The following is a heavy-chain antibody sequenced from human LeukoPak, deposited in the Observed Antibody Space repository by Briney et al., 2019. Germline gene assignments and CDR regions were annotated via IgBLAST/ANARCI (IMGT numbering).Heavy chain of an antibody. CDR3: AKGGYSYGRTLDY. Sequence: GGSLRLSCAASGFTFSSYAMNWVRQAPGKGLEWVSSMSGSGGTTYYADSVKGRFTISRDYSKITLYLQIDRLRAEDTAVYYCAKGGYSYGRTLDYWGQGTLVTVSS. V-gene: IGHV3-23*01. CDR1: GFTFSSYA. CDR2: MSGSGGTT. D-gene: IGHD5-18*01. J-gene: IGHJ4*02.